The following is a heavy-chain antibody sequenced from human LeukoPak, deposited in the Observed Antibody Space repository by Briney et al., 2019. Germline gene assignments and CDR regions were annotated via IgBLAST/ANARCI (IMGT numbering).Heavy chain of an antibody. CDR2: INPNSGGT. V-gene: IGHV1-2*04. CDR1: GYTFTGYY. CDR3: AREEYYYYGMDV. J-gene: IGHJ6*02. Sequence: GASVKVSCKASGYTFTGYYMHWVRQAPGQGLEWMGWINPNSGGTNYAQKFQGWVTMTRDTSISTAYMEQSRLRSDDTAVYYCAREEYYYYGMDVWGQGTTVTVSS.